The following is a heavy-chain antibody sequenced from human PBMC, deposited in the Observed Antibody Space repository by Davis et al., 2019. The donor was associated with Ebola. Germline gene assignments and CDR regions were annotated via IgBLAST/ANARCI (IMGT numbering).Heavy chain of an antibody. V-gene: IGHV4-34*01. Sequence: PSETLSLTCAVYGGSFSTYYWSWIRQSPGKGLEWIGQIHHGGRTSYNPSLKSRVTISLDTSKNQFSLKMSSVTAADTAVYYCARGVYGAYFDYWGQGTLVTVSS. CDR1: GGSFSTYY. CDR2: IHHGGRT. J-gene: IGHJ4*02. CDR3: ARGVYGAYFDY. D-gene: IGHD4-17*01.